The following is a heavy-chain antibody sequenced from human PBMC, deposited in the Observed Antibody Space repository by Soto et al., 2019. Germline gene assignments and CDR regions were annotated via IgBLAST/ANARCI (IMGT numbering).Heavy chain of an antibody. D-gene: IGHD2-2*02. Sequence: GGSLRLSCAASGFTFSSYWMHWVRQAPGKGLVWVSRINSDGSSTSYADSVKGRFTISRDNAKNTLYLQMNSLRAEDTAVYYCARRGGRVGYCSSTSCYTDYYYGMDVWGQGTTVTV. CDR2: INSDGSST. CDR3: ARRGGRVGYCSSTSCYTDYYYGMDV. CDR1: GFTFSSYW. J-gene: IGHJ6*02. V-gene: IGHV3-74*01.